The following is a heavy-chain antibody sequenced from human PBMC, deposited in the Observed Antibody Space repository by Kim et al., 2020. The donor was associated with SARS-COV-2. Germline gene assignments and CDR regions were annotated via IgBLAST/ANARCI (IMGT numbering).Heavy chain of an antibody. Sequence: SETLSLTCTVSGGSISSYYWSWIRQPPGKGLEWIGYIYYSGSTNYNPSLKSRVTISVDTSKNQFSLKLSSVTAADTAVYYCARVVVVPAARALYYYMDVWGKGTTVTVSS. V-gene: IGHV4-59*01. CDR1: GGSISSYY. D-gene: IGHD2-2*01. CDR2: IYYSGST. CDR3: ARVVVVPAARALYYYMDV. J-gene: IGHJ6*03.